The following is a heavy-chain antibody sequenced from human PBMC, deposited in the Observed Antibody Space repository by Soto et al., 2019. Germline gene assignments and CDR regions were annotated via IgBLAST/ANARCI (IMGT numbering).Heavy chain of an antibody. V-gene: IGHV3-15*01. CDR3: TTDYGWAFGI. D-gene: IGHD4-17*01. CDR2: IQSQIDGGTA. Sequence: EVQLVASGGGLVKPGESLRLSCAASGFTLTNARMTWVRQAPGKGLEWVGRIQSQIDGGTADYPAAVKGRFTISRDDSKTTLHLQLNSLKTEDTAVYYCTTDYGWAFGIWGQGTMVTV. J-gene: IGHJ3*02. CDR1: GFTLTNAR.